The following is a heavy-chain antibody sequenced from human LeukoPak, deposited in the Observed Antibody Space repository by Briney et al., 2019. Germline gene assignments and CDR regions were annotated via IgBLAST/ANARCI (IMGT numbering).Heavy chain of an antibody. CDR2: IYCGGST. CDR3: ARDLSYSSSSKPYYFYMDV. Sequence: QPGGSVRLSCAASGFTVSSNYMSWVRQAPGKGLEWVSVIYCGGSTYYADSVKGRFTISRDNSKNTLYLQMNSLRVEDTAGYYCARDLSYSSSSKPYYFYMDVWGNGTTVTVSS. J-gene: IGHJ6*03. D-gene: IGHD6-6*01. CDR1: GFTVSSNY. V-gene: IGHV3-53*01.